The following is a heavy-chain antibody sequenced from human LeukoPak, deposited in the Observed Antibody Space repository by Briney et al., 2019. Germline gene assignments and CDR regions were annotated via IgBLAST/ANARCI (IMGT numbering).Heavy chain of an antibody. CDR2: ISGSGGST. CDR1: GFTFSSYA. J-gene: IGHJ4*02. D-gene: IGHD6-13*01. Sequence: GGSLRLSCAASGFTFSSYAMSWVRQAPGKGLEWVSAISGSGGSTYYADSVKGRFTISRDNSKNTLYLQMNGLRAEDTAVYYCAKNSGYSSSWYSLDYWGQGTLVTVSS. CDR3: AKNSGYSSSWYSLDY. V-gene: IGHV3-23*01.